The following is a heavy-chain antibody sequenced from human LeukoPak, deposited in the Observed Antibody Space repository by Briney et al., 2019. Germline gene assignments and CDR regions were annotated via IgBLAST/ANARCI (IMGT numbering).Heavy chain of an antibody. Sequence: SVKVSCKASGGTFSSYAISWVRQAPGQGLEWMGGIIPIFGTANYAQKFQGRVTITADESTSTAHMELSSLRSEDTAVYYCAIPTYYYDSSGYYLSDNYYGMDVWGQGTTVTVSS. CDR2: IIPIFGTA. CDR1: GGTFSSYA. J-gene: IGHJ6*02. V-gene: IGHV1-69*13. CDR3: AIPTYYYDSSGYYLSDNYYGMDV. D-gene: IGHD3-22*01.